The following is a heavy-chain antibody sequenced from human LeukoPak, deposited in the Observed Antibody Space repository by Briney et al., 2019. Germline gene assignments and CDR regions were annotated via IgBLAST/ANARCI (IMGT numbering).Heavy chain of an antibody. D-gene: IGHD1-26*01. CDR1: GFTFSAFD. V-gene: IGHV3-13*01. CDR2: IDTAGAT. J-gene: IGHJ4*02. CDR3: ARGMGATTQALFDS. Sequence: PGGSLRLSCAASGFTFSAFDMHWVRQVTGKRLEWVSGIDTAGATYYPGSVKGRFTISRENAKNSLYLHMNGLRAGDTAVYFCARGMGATTQALFDSWGQGGLVAVSS.